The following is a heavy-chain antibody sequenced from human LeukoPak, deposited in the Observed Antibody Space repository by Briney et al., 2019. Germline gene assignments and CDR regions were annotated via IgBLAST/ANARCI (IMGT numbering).Heavy chain of an antibody. V-gene: IGHV4-61*02. CDR2: IYTSGST. CDR3: ARAAYCSGGSCYPVGWLDP. J-gene: IGHJ5*02. CDR1: GGSISSGSYY. Sequence: SQTLSLTCTVSGGSISSGSYYWSWIRQPAGKGLEWIGRIYTSGSTNYNPSLKSRVTISVDTSKNQYSLKLSSVTAADTAVYYCARAAYCSGGSCYPVGWLDPWGQGTLVTVSS. D-gene: IGHD2-15*01.